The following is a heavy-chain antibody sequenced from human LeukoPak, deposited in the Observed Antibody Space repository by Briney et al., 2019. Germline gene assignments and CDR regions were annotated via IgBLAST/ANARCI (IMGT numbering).Heavy chain of an antibody. CDR1: GFTVSSNY. CDR3: ARDAGEWELDY. Sequence: GGSLRLSCAASGFTVSSNYMSWVRQAPGKGLEWVSVIYTDGSTYYADSVKGRFTISRDNSKNTLYLQMNSLRAEDTAVYYCARDAGEWELDYWGQGTLVTVSS. J-gene: IGHJ4*02. V-gene: IGHV3-53*01. CDR2: IYTDGST. D-gene: IGHD1-26*01.